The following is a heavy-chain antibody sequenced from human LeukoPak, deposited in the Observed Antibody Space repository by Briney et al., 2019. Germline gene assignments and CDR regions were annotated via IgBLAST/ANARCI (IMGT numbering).Heavy chain of an antibody. V-gene: IGHV3-23*01. J-gene: IGHJ4*02. CDR1: GFSFSYYA. CDR3: AKDNAQWPRVFDF. D-gene: IGHD6-19*01. CDR2: MSGSGATA. Sequence: GGSLRLSCAASGFSFSYYALSWVRQAPGKGLEWVSGMSGSGATAYYADSVKGRFAISRDNSDNTVYLQMSSLSAEDTAVHYCAKDNAQWPRVFDFWGQGTLVTVSS.